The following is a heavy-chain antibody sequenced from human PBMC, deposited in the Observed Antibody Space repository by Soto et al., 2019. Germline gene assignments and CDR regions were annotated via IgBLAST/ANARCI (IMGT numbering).Heavy chain of an antibody. Sequence: SVKVSCKASGGTFSSYAISWVRQAPGQGLEWMGGIIPIFGTANYAQKFQGRVTITADESTSTAYMELRSLRSDDTAVYYCARDRRFLEWSSRANAFDIWGQGTMVTVSS. J-gene: IGHJ3*02. V-gene: IGHV1-69*13. D-gene: IGHD3-3*01. CDR3: ARDRRFLEWSSRANAFDI. CDR2: IIPIFGTA. CDR1: GGTFSSYA.